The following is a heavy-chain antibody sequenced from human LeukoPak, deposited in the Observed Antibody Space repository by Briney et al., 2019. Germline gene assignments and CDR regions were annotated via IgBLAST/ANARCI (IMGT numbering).Heavy chain of an antibody. CDR2: INPNSGGT. CDR1: GYTFTGYY. J-gene: IGHJ3*02. CDR3: ARTMVRGPKGAFDI. D-gene: IGHD3-10*01. V-gene: IGHV1-2*02. Sequence: ASVKVSCEASGYTFTGYYMHWVRQAPGQGLEWMGWINPNSGGTNYAQKFQGRVTMTRDTSISTAYMELSRLRSDDTALYYCARTMVRGPKGAFDIWGQGTMVTVPS.